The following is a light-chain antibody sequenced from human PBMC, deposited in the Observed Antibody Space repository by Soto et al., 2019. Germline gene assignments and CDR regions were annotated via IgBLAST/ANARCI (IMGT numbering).Light chain of an antibody. CDR2: DAS. Sequence: DIQMTQSPSSLSASVGDRVTITCQASRDISNYLNWYQHKPGKVPQLLIYDASKLETGVPSRFGGSGSGTDFTFTISSLQPEDVATYYCQQNDNLPPLTFGGGTKVEIK. J-gene: IGKJ4*01. CDR1: RDISNY. CDR3: QQNDNLPPLT. V-gene: IGKV1-33*01.